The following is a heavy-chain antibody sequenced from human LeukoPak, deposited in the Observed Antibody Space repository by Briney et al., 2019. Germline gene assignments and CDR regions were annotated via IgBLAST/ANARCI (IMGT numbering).Heavy chain of an antibody. CDR3: ARRGSGSYVLDY. D-gene: IGHD3-10*01. V-gene: IGHV1-46*01. CDR2: INPSDGVI. CDR1: GYTFTRYY. Sequence: GASVKVSCKASGYTFTRYYMHWVRQAPGQGLEWMGIINPSDGVIDYARKFQDRVTMTRDTSTSTVYMELSSLRSEDTAVYYCARRGSGSYVLDYWGQGTLVTVSS. J-gene: IGHJ4*02.